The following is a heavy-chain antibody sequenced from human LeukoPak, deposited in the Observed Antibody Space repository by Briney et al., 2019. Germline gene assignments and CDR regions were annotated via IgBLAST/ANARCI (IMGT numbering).Heavy chain of an antibody. CDR2: ISSSSSYI. V-gene: IGHV3-21*04. J-gene: IGHJ4*02. Sequence: GGSLRLSCAASGFTFSSYSMNWVRQAPGKGLEWVSSISSSSSYIYYADSVKGRFTISRDNAKSSLYLQMNSLRAEDTAVYYCARDRSYYYDSSAAYRQDYWGQGTLVTVSS. D-gene: IGHD3-22*01. CDR3: ARDRSYYYDSSAAYRQDY. CDR1: GFTFSSYS.